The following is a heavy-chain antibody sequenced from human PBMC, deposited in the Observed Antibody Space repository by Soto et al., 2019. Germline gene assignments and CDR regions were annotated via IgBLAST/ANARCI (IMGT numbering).Heavy chain of an antibody. D-gene: IGHD6-13*01. Sequence: GGSVRLSCAASGFTFSSYGMHWVRQAPGKGLEWVAVISYDGSNKYYADSVKGRFTISRDNSKNTLYLQMNSLRAEDTAVYYCAKGDSSSWYGYYYYGMDVWGQGTTVTVSS. J-gene: IGHJ6*02. V-gene: IGHV3-30*18. CDR2: ISYDGSNK. CDR1: GFTFSSYG. CDR3: AKGDSSSWYGYYYYGMDV.